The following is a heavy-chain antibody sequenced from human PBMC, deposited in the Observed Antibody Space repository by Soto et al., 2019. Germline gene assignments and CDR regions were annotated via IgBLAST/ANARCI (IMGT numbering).Heavy chain of an antibody. CDR1: GDSDTFTNSA. D-gene: IGHD3-10*01. J-gene: IGHJ1*01. CDR2: IIPFFGTT. V-gene: IGHV1-69*01. Sequence: QVQLVQSGAAVKKPGSSVKVSCKASGDSDTFTNSAISWVRQARGQGPEWMGAIIPFFGTTNYAQKFQGKGALTAEEPTSTVYMELSSLTSEDAAIYYCARAPGHVVRGVIPSEYFQHWGQGTLVTVSS. CDR3: ARAPGHVVRGVIPSEYFQH.